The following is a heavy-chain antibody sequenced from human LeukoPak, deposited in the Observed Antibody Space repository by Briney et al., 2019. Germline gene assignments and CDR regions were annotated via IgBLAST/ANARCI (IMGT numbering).Heavy chain of an antibody. D-gene: IGHD5-12*01. Sequence: GGSLRLSCAASGFTFGTYGMNWVRQSPGKGLEWISYISSGSVTIYYADSVKGRFTISRDNSKNTLYLQMNSLRAEDTAVYYCARTYSGYTLDFDYWGQGTLVTVSS. CDR2: ISSGSVTI. CDR1: GFTFGTYG. CDR3: ARTYSGYTLDFDY. J-gene: IGHJ4*02. V-gene: IGHV3-48*01.